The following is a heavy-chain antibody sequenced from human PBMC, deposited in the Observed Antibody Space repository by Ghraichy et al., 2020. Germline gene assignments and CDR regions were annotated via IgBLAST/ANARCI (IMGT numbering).Heavy chain of an antibody. CDR1: GGSFSGYY. CDR3: ARMDDSSGYDY. CDR2: INHSGST. V-gene: IGHV4-34*01. D-gene: IGHD3-22*01. J-gene: IGHJ4*02. Sequence: SETLSLTCAVYGGSFSGYYWSWIRQPPGKGLEWIGEINHSGSTNYNPSLKSRVTISVDTSKNQFSLKLSSVTAADTAVYYCARMDDSSGYDYWGQGTLVTVSS.